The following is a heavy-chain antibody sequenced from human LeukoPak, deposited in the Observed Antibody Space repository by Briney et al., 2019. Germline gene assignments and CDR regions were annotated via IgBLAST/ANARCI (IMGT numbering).Heavy chain of an antibody. CDR2: IYDSGST. CDR3: AREAYCGGDCYSGFDY. D-gene: IGHD2-21*02. Sequence: SETLSLTCTVSGGSIRSYHWSWIRQPPGKRLEWIGYIYDSGSTNYNPSLKSRVNISIDTSKNQFSLKLSSVTAADTAVYYCAREAYCGGDCYSGFDYWGQGALVTVSS. CDR1: GGSIRSYH. J-gene: IGHJ4*02. V-gene: IGHV4-59*01.